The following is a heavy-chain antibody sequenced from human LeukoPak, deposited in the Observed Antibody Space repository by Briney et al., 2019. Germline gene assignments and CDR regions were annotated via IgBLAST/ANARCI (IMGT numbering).Heavy chain of an antibody. Sequence: GGSLRLSCAASGFTFSSYGMHWVRQAPGKGLGWVAVIWYDGSNKYYADSVKGRFTISRDNSKNTLYLQMNSLRAEDTAVYYCARDHYGMDVWGQGTTVTVSS. J-gene: IGHJ6*01. V-gene: IGHV3-33*01. CDR2: IWYDGSNK. CDR3: ARDHYGMDV. CDR1: GFTFSSYG.